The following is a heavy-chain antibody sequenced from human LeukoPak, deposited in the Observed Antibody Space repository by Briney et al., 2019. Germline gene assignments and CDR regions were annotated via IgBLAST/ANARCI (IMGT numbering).Heavy chain of an antibody. CDR3: ARERPGESPLVFYGMDV. CDR1: GYTFTGYY. CDR2: INPNSGGT. Sequence: ASVKVSCKASGYTFTGYYMHWVRQAPGQGLEWMGWINPNSGGTNYAQKFQGGVTMTRDTSISTAYMELSRLRSDDTAVYYCARERPGESPLVFYGMDVWGQGTTVTVSS. D-gene: IGHD3-16*01. J-gene: IGHJ6*02. V-gene: IGHV1-2*02.